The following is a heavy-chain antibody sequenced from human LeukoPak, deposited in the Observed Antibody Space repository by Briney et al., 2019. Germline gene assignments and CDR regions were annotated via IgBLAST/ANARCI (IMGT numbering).Heavy chain of an antibody. Sequence: GSLRLSCAASGFTFSSYEMNWIRQPPGKGLEWIGEINHSGSTNYNPSLKSRVTMSVDTSKNQFSLKLSSVTAADTAVYYCASDVGTDYWGQGTLVTVSS. D-gene: IGHD7-27*01. CDR3: ASDVGTDY. V-gene: IGHV4-34*01. CDR2: INHSGST. CDR1: GFTFSSYE. J-gene: IGHJ4*02.